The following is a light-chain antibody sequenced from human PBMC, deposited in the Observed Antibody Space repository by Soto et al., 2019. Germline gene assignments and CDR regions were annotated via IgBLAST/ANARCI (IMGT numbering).Light chain of an antibody. CDR3: QQYDSYPYT. CDR1: QSVSSW. Sequence: DVKMNHSPSTLSASVGDRVTITCRASQSVSSWLAWYQQKPGKAPKLLIYEASGLESGVPSRFSASGSGTEFTLTISSLQPDDLAAYYCQQYDSYPYTFGQRTNVDI. CDR2: EAS. V-gene: IGKV1-5*03. J-gene: IGKJ2*01.